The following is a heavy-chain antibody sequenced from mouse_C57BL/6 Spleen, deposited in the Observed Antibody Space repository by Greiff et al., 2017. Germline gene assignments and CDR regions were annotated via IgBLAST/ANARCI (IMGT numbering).Heavy chain of an antibody. CDR2: ISYDGSN. CDR3: ARGWLLRSYYFDY. J-gene: IGHJ2*01. D-gene: IGHD2-3*01. Sequence: EVQLQQSGPGLVKPSQSLSLTCSVTGYSITSGYYWNWIRQFPGNKLEWMGYISYDGSNNYNPSLKNRISITRDTSKNQFFLKLNSVTTEDTATYYCARGWLLRSYYFDYWGQGTTLTVSS. V-gene: IGHV3-6*01. CDR1: GYSITSGYY.